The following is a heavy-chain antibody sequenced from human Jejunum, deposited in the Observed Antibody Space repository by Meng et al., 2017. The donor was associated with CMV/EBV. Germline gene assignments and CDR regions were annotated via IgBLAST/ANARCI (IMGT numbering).Heavy chain of an antibody. V-gene: IGHV3-15*01. CDR3: AKGGPLGSYFDY. J-gene: IGHJ4*02. CDR1: GFTFRNAW. D-gene: IGHD1-26*01. CDR2: IKSETAGGAI. Sequence: SGFTFRNAWMTWVRQAPGKGLQWLGRIKSETAGGAIEYAAHLEGRFTISRDDSKNTLYLQINSLKTEDTAVYYCAKGGPLGSYFDYWGQGALVTVSS.